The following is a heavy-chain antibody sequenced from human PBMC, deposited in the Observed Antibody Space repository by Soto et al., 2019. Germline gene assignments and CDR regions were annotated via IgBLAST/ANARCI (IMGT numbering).Heavy chain of an antibody. V-gene: IGHV1-69*13. J-gene: IGHJ6*02. CDR2: IIPIFGTA. CDR3: ARVSNLYYYYGMDV. CDR1: GCTFSSYA. Sequence: ASVKVSCKSSGCTFSSYAISCVRQAPGQGLEWMGGIIPIFGTANYAQKFQGRVTITADESTSTAYMELSSLRSEDTAVYYCARVSNLYYYYGMDVWGQGTTVTVSS.